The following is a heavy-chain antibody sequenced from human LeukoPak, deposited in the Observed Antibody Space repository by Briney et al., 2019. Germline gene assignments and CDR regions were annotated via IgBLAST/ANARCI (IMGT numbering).Heavy chain of an antibody. J-gene: IGHJ5*02. V-gene: IGHV3-66*02. CDR3: AKGSSTSRNWFDP. CDR1: GFSVSNYY. D-gene: IGHD2-2*01. CDR2: IRDSGET. Sequence: GGSLRLSCAISGFSVSNYYMSWVRQAPGKGLEWVSLIRDSGETFYADSVKGRFTISRDNSKNTMYLQMNWLRVEDTAVYFCAKGSSTSRNWFDPWGQGTLVTVSS.